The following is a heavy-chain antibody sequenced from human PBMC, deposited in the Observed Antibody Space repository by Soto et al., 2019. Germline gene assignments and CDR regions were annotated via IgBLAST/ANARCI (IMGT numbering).Heavy chain of an antibody. V-gene: IGHV4-39*01. D-gene: IGHD3-16*02. J-gene: IGHJ5*02. CDR1: GGSISSSSYY. Sequence: SETLSLTCTVSGGSISSSSYYWGWIRQPPGKGLEWIGSIYYSGSTYYNPSLKSRVTISVDTSKNQFSLKLSSVTAADTAVYYCANTKAFGGVIVFDPWGQGTLVTVSS. CDR2: IYYSGST. CDR3: ANTKAFGGVIVFDP.